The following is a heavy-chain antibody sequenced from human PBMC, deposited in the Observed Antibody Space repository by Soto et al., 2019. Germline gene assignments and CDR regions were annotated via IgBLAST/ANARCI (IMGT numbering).Heavy chain of an antibody. J-gene: IGHJ5*02. Sequence: SVKVSCKASAGTFPHYALTWVRQAPGQGLEWMGGIIPVLSTTTYAQKFQGRISISADESTNTAYIELSSLSSEDTAVYYCACNWGNSLRNWLAPWGQGTLVTVSS. CDR2: IIPVLSTT. CDR3: ACNWGNSLRNWLAP. V-gene: IGHV1-69*13. CDR1: AGTFPHYA. D-gene: IGHD7-27*01.